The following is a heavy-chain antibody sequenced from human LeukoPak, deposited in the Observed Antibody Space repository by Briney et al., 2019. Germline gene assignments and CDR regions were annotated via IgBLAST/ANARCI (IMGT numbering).Heavy chain of an antibody. J-gene: IGHJ4*02. CDR1: GFTFSNYG. V-gene: IGHV3-30*02. CDR2: IWYGGSNK. D-gene: IGHD1-26*01. Sequence: PGGSLRLSRAASGFTFSNYGMHWVRQAPGKGLEWVAVIWYGGSNKYYADSVKGRFTISRDNSKNTLYLQMNSLRAEDTAVYYCAKDQRLGAAHTLPNFDYWGQGTLVTVSS. CDR3: AKDQRLGAAHTLPNFDY.